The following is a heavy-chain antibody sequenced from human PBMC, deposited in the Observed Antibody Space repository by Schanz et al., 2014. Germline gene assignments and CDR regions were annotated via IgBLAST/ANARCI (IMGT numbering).Heavy chain of an antibody. D-gene: IGHD3-22*01. CDR1: GYTLTNYA. CDR2: INTSTGKP. V-gene: IGHV7-4-1*02. CDR3: ARDTTYYYYATRGYSLDF. Sequence: QVQLVQSGSELKKPGASVKVSCTASGYTLTNYAMNWVRQAPGQGLEWMGWINTSTGKPAYAPGFTGRFVFSLDTSVKTAYLEISSLKAEDTAVYYCARDTTYYYYATRGYSLDFWGQGTLVTVSS. J-gene: IGHJ4*02.